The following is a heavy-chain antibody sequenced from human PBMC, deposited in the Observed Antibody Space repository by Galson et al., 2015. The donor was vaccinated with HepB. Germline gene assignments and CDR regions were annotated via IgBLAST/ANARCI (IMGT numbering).Heavy chain of an antibody. V-gene: IGHV3-30*18. J-gene: IGHJ4*02. CDR1: GFTFSNYG. CDR2: ISYDRSNK. D-gene: IGHD6-19*01. Sequence: SLRLSCAASGFTFSNYGMHWVRQAPGKGLEWVAVISYDRSNKYYADSVKGRFTISRDNSKNTLYLQMSSLRAEDTALYYCAKDPYLYSALAGTMAGFDYWGQGTLVTVSS. CDR3: AKDPYLYSALAGTMAGFDY.